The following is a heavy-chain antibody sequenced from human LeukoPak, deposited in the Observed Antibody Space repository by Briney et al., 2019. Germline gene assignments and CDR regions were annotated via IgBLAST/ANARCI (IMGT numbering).Heavy chain of an antibody. CDR1: GFTFSSYA. J-gene: IGHJ6*04. CDR3: ANSLGYDFWSGFETLGLDV. Sequence: GGSLRLSCAASGFTFSSYAMSWVRQAPGKGLEWVSAISGSGGSTYYADSVKGRFTISRDNSKNTLYLQMNSLRAEDTAVYYCANSLGYDFWSGFETLGLDVWGKGTTVTVSS. CDR2: ISGSGGST. V-gene: IGHV3-23*01. D-gene: IGHD3-3*01.